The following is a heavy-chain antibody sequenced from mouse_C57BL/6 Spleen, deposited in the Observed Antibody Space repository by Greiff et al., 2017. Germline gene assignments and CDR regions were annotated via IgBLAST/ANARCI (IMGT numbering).Heavy chain of an antibody. D-gene: IGHD2-4*01. V-gene: IGHV5-17*01. CDR1: GFTFRDYG. J-gene: IGHJ4*01. Sequence: EVKLMESGGGLVKPGGSLKLSCAASGFTFRDYGMHWVRQAPETGLEWVAYISSGSSTIYYADTVKGRFTISRDNAKNTLFLQMTSLRSEDTAMYYCARGGLRRNYAMDYWGQGTSVTVSS. CDR3: ARGGLRRNYAMDY. CDR2: ISSGSSTI.